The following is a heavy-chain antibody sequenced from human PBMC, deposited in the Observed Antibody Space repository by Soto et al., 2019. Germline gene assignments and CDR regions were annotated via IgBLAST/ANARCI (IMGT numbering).Heavy chain of an antibody. CDR3: ARGSGWFDY. CDR1: GYTFATYW. Sequence: EVQLVQSGAEVKKPGESLKISCKVSGYTFATYWIAWVRQMPGKGLEWMGIIYPSDSDTGYSPSFQGQVTISVDKSINTAYLQWSSRKASDTAMYYCARGSGWFDYWGQGTLVTVSA. V-gene: IGHV5-51*03. D-gene: IGHD6-19*01. CDR2: IYPSDSDT. J-gene: IGHJ5*01.